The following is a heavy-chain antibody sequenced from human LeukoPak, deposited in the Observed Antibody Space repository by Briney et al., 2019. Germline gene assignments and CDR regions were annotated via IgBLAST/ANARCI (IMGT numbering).Heavy chain of an antibody. CDR2: ISSSGSTI. CDR1: GFTFSSYE. CDR3: ARDKRITMVRGVITTNWFDP. J-gene: IGHJ5*02. Sequence: PGGSLRLSCAASGFTFSSYEMDSVRQAPGKGLEWVSYISSSGSTIYYADSVNGRFTISRDNAKNSLYLQMNSLRAEDTAVYYCARDKRITMVRGVITTNWFDPWGQGTLVTVCS. D-gene: IGHD3-10*01. V-gene: IGHV3-48*03.